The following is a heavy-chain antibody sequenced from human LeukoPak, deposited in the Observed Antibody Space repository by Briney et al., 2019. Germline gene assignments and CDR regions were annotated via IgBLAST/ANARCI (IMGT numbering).Heavy chain of an antibody. D-gene: IGHD3-16*01. CDR1: GFTFSRYS. Sequence: PGGSLRLSCAASGFTFSRYSMSWVRQAPGKGLEWVANIKPDGSEQDYVVSAKGRFTISRDNAKNSLYLRMNTLRAEDTAVYYCADGGFDFWGQGTLVTVSS. CDR2: IKPDGSEQ. J-gene: IGHJ4*02. CDR3: ADGGFDF. V-gene: IGHV3-7*01.